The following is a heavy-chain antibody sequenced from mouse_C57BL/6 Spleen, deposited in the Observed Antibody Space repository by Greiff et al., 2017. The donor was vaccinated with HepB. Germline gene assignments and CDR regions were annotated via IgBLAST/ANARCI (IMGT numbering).Heavy chain of an antibody. J-gene: IGHJ1*03. CDR3: AREGITYRFDV. CDR2: ISYDGSN. CDR1: GYSITSGYY. D-gene: IGHD5-1*01. Sequence: EVHLVESGPGLVKPSQSLSLTCSVTGYSITSGYYWNWIRQFPGNKLEWMGYISYDGSNNYNPSLKNRISITRDTSKNQFFLKLNSVTTEDTATYYCAREGITYRFDVWGTGTTVTVSS. V-gene: IGHV3-6*01.